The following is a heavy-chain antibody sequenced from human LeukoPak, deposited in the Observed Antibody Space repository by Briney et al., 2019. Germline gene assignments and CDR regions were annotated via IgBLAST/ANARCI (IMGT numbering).Heavy chain of an antibody. CDR3: ARVLPAAIATDAFDI. CDR1: GGSISSYY. D-gene: IGHD2-2*02. Sequence: PSETLSLTCTVSGGSISSYYWSWIRQPPGKGLEWIGYIYYSGSTNYNPSLKSRVTISVDTSKNQFSLKLSSVTAADTAVYYCARVLPAAIATDAFDIWGQGTMVTVSS. CDR2: IYYSGST. J-gene: IGHJ3*02. V-gene: IGHV4-59*01.